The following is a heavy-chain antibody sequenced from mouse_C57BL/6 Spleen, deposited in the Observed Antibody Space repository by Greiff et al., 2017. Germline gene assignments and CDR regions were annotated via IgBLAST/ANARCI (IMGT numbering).Heavy chain of an antibody. J-gene: IGHJ4*01. V-gene: IGHV1-50*01. CDR1: GYTFTSYW. CDR3: ARTSYYYAMDY. Sequence: QVQLQQPGAELVKPGASVKLSCKASGYTFTSYWMQWVKQRPGQGLEWIGEIDPSDSYTNYNQKFKGKATLTVDTSSSTAYMQLSSLTSEDSAVYYCARTSYYYAMDYWGQGTSVTVAS. CDR2: IDPSDSYT.